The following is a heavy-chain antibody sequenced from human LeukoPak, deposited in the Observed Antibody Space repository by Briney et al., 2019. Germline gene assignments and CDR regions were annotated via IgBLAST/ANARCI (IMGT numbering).Heavy chain of an antibody. CDR3: AKESQY. CDR1: GFTFSSYW. D-gene: IGHD5-24*01. V-gene: IGHV3-66*02. J-gene: IGHJ4*02. CDR2: IYSGAGT. Sequence: PGGSLRLSCAASGFTFSSYWMSWVRQAPGKGLEWVSIIYSGAGTTYADPVKGRFTISRDNSKNTVYLQMNSLRGEDTAVYYCAKESQYWGQGTLVTVSS.